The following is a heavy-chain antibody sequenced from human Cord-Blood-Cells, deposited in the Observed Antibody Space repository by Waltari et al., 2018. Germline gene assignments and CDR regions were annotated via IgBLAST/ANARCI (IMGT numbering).Heavy chain of an antibody. J-gene: IGHJ6*02. Sequence: QVQLQESGPGLVKPSQTMSLTCTVSGGSISSGGYYWSWIRQHPGKGLEWIGYIYYSGSTYYNPSLKSRVTISVDTSKNQFSLKLSSVTAADTAVYYCARDLSSSWYEGGYYYYYGMDVWGQGTTVTVSS. CDR1: GGSISSGGYY. CDR3: ARDLSSSWYEGGYYYYYGMDV. CDR2: IYYSGST. V-gene: IGHV4-31*03. D-gene: IGHD6-13*01.